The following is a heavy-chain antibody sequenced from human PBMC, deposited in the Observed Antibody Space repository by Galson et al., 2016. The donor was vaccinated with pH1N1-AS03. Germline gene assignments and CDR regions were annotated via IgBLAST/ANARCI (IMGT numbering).Heavy chain of an antibody. CDR3: VRNRDSRGFHADWYFDV. Sequence: SLRLSCAASGFTFNMYTMGWVRRAPGKGLEWISSISRESDAKYYADSVKGRFTISRDNVETALYLQMDSLRGEDRAVYYCVRNRDSRGFHADWYFDVWGPGTVVSVSS. J-gene: IGHJ2*01. CDR2: ISRESDAK. CDR1: GFTFNMYT. D-gene: IGHD3-22*01. V-gene: IGHV3-48*01.